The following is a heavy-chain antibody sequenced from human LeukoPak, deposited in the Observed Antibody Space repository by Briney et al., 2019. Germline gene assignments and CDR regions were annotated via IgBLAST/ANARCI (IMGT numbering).Heavy chain of an antibody. Sequence: GASVKVSCKTSGYTFTNYDINWVRQAPGQGLEWMGWINPNSGGTNYAQKFQGWVTMTRDTSISTAYMELSRLRSDDTAVYHCARERGTMVRGVFYGMDVWGQGTTVTVSS. D-gene: IGHD3-10*01. CDR1: GYTFTNYD. J-gene: IGHJ6*02. V-gene: IGHV1-2*04. CDR2: INPNSGGT. CDR3: ARERGTMVRGVFYGMDV.